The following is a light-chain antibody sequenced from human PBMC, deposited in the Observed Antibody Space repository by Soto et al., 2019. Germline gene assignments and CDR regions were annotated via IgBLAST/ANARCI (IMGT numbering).Light chain of an antibody. V-gene: IGLV1-40*01. CDR1: SSNIGAGFD. CDR2: GNN. Sequence: QLVLTQPPSVSGAPGQRVSISCSGSSSNIGAGFDVHWYQQLPGTAPKLLIYGNNNRPSRVPDRFSGSKSGTSASLAITGLQAEDDADYYCQSYDSSLSGYVFGTGTKLTVL. CDR3: QSYDSSLSGYV. J-gene: IGLJ1*01.